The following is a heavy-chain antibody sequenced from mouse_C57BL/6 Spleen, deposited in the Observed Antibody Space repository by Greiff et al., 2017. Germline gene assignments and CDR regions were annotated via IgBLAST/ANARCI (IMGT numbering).Heavy chain of an antibody. CDR1: GYTFTSYW. CDR2: IDPSDSYT. J-gene: IGHJ4*01. D-gene: IGHD1-1*01. V-gene: IGHV1-50*01. CDR3: ARKEYYGSSYAMDY. Sequence: VKLQQPGAELVKPGASVKLSCKASGYTFTSYWMQWVKQRPGQGLEWIGEIDPSDSYTNYNQKFKGKATLTVDTSSSTAYMQLSSLTSEDSAVYYCARKEYYGSSYAMDYWGQGTSVTVSS.